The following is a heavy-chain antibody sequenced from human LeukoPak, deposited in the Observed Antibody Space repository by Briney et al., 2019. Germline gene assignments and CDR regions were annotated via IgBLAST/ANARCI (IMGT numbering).Heavy chain of an antibody. CDR2: INTDGSST. CDR1: KFTFSSYW. CDR3: ARVLSGSWDWFDP. J-gene: IGHJ5*02. V-gene: IGHV3-74*01. Sequence: PGGSLRLSCAASKFTFSSYWMHWVRQAPGKGLVWVSRINTDGSSTNYADSVKGRFTISRDNAKNTLYLQMKSLRAEDTAVYYCARVLSGSWDWFDPWGQGTLVTVSS. D-gene: IGHD3-22*01.